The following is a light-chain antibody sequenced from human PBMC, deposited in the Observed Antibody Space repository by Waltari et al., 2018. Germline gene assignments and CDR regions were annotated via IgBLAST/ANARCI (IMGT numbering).Light chain of an antibody. CDR1: SSDIGGYSS. CDR3: SSYKGSSTLYV. J-gene: IGLJ1*01. Sequence: QSALTQPASVSGSPGQSITISCTGTSSDIGGYSSVSWYQQHPGKAPKLMIYDFTKRPSGVSNRFSGSNSGSTASLTISGLQAEYEADYYCSSYKGSSTLYVFGTGTKVTVL. CDR2: DFT. V-gene: IGLV2-14*01.